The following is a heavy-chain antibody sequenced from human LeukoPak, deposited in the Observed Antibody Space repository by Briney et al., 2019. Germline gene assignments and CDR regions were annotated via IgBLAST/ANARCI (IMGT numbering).Heavy chain of an antibody. J-gene: IGHJ3*02. CDR3: TMARGAYDAFDI. CDR1: GGTFSSYA. D-gene: IGHD3-10*01. Sequence: SVKVSCKASGGTFSSYAISWVRQAPGQGLEWMGRIIPIFGTANYAQKFQGRVTITTDESTSTAYMELSSLRSEDTAVYYCTMARGAYDAFDIWGQGTMVTVSS. CDR2: IIPIFGTA. V-gene: IGHV1-69*05.